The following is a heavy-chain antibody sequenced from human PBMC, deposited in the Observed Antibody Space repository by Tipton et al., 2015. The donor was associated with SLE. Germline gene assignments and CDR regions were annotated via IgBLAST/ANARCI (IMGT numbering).Heavy chain of an antibody. CDR3: ATDCQSHRRSSIWYCVDY. D-gene: IGHD6-13*01. CDR1: GYTLTELS. J-gene: IGHJ4*02. CDR2: FDPEEGET. Sequence: QLVQSGAEVKKPGASVKVSCKVSGYTLTELSMHWVRQAPGKGLEWMGGFDPEEGETIYAQKFQGRVTMTEDTSTDTAYMELSSLRSEDAAVYYCATDCQSHRRSSIWYCVDYWGQATLVTVAS. V-gene: IGHV1-24*01.